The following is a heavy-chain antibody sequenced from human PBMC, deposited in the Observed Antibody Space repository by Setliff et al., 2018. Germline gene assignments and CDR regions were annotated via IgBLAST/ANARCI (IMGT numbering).Heavy chain of an antibody. CDR1: GGSISSYY. D-gene: IGHD2-21*02. J-gene: IGHJ4*02. CDR2: VYYSGTT. V-gene: IGHV4-39*01. CDR3: VRMSTVTAIDY. Sequence: PSETLSLTCTVSGGSISSYYGGWIRQPPGKGLEWIGSVYYSGTTYYNPSLKSRVIISVDTSKNQISLKLNSVTAADTAVYFCVRMSTVTAIDYWGQGTLVTVSS.